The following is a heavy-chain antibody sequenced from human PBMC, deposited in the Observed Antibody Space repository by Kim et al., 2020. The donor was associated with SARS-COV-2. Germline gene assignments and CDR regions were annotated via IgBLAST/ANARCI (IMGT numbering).Heavy chain of an antibody. CDR2: IYPGDSDT. D-gene: IGHD3-3*01. Sequence: GESLKISCKGSGYSFTSYWIGWVRQMPGKGLEWMGIIYPGDSDTRYSPSFQGQVTISADKSISTAYLQWSSLKASDTAMYYCAGYRSYLNHDSYYYGMDVWGQGTTVTVSS. V-gene: IGHV5-51*01. CDR3: AGYRSYLNHDSYYYGMDV. CDR1: GYSFTSYW. J-gene: IGHJ6*02.